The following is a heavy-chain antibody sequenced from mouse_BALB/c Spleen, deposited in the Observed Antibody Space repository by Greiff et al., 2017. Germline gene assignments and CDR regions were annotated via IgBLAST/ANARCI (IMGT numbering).Heavy chain of an antibody. Sequence: EVKLVESGPGLVKPSQSLSLTCTVTGYSITSDYAWNWIRQFPGNKLEWMGYISYSGSTSYNPSLKSRISITRDTSKNQFFLQLNSVTTEDTATYYCARDYYGYVLDYWGQGTTLTVSS. D-gene: IGHD1-2*01. J-gene: IGHJ2*01. CDR2: ISYSGST. CDR1: GYSITSDYA. CDR3: ARDYYGYVLDY. V-gene: IGHV3-2*02.